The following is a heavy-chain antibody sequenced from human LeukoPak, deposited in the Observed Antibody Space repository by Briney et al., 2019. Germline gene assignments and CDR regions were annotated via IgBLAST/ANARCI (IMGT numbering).Heavy chain of an antibody. Sequence: YXXHXVRQAPGKGLEWVSGISWNSGSIVYADSVKGRFTISRDNAKNSLYLQMNSLRAEDTALYYCAKDISGGYGAFDIWGQGTMVTVSS. D-gene: IGHD5-12*01. CDR3: AKDISGGYGAFDI. J-gene: IGHJ3*02. CDR1: YX. V-gene: IGHV3-9*01. CDR2: ISWNSGSI.